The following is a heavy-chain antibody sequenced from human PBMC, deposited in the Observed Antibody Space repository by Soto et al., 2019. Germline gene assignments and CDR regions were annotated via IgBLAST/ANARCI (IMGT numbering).Heavy chain of an antibody. Sequence: AETLARACPVSGGSIIDDNYYWSWIRQHAGKGLEWIGYVYNSGSTNYNPSLKSRVTISEYTSKSQSSLKVNSMTAADTACYYSPSSRRKSVRGDTLDFRRHGMLVPVSS. CDR2: VYNSGST. CDR1: GGSIIDDNYY. V-gene: IGHV4-61*01. CDR3: PSSRRKSVRGDTLDF. J-gene: IGHJ5*01. D-gene: IGHD6-6*01.